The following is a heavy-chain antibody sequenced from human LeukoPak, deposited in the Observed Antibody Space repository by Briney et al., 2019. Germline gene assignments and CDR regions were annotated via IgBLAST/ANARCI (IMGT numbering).Heavy chain of an antibody. Sequence: SVKVSCKTSGGTFSSYTISWVRQAPGQGLEWMGRIIPILGIANYAQKFQGRVTITADKSTSTAYMELSSLRSEDTAVYYCAREGFIVVVPAAMINWFDPWGQGTLVTVSS. J-gene: IGHJ5*02. D-gene: IGHD2-2*01. CDR1: GGTFSSYT. CDR2: IIPILGIA. V-gene: IGHV1-69*04. CDR3: AREGFIVVVPAAMINWFDP.